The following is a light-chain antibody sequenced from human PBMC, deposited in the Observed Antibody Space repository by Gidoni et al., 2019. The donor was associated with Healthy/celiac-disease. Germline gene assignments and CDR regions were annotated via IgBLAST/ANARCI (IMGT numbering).Light chain of an antibody. J-gene: IGKJ2*01. CDR1: QDIRNY. Sequence: DIQMTQSPSSLSASVGDRVTITCKATQDIRNYLNLYQQKPGKAPKLLIYDASNVETVVPSRFSGSGSGTDFTYTISSLQPEDIATYYCQQYDNRPPYTFGQGTKLEIK. CDR2: DAS. V-gene: IGKV1-33*01. CDR3: QQYDNRPPYT.